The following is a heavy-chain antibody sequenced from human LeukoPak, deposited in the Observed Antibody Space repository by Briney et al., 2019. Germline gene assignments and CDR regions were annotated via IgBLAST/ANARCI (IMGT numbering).Heavy chain of an antibody. CDR2: INHSGST. Sequence: SETLSLTCAVYGGSFSGYYWSWIRQPPGKGLERIGEINHSGSTNYNASLKSRVTISVDTSKNQFSLKLSSATAADTAVYYCARAGYSYGYDAFDIWGQGTMVTVSS. D-gene: IGHD5-18*01. CDR1: GGSFSGYY. CDR3: ARAGYSYGYDAFDI. J-gene: IGHJ3*02. V-gene: IGHV4-34*01.